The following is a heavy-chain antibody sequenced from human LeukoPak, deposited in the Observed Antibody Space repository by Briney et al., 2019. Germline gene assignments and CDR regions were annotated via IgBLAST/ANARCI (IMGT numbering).Heavy chain of an antibody. D-gene: IGHD6-13*01. V-gene: IGHV1-2*02. J-gene: IGHJ4*02. CDR3: ARILGYSSSYSDY. CDR1: GYTFTGYY. Sequence: ASVKVSCKASGYTFTGYYMHWVRQAPGQGLEWMGWINPNSGGTNYAQKFQGRVTITADKSTSTAYMELSSLRSEDTAVYYCARILGYSSSYSDYWGQGTLVTVSS. CDR2: INPNSGGT.